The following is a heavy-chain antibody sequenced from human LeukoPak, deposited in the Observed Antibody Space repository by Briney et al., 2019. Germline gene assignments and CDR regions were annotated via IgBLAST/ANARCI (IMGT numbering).Heavy chain of an antibody. CDR1: GFTFSSYW. CDR3: ARGYYYDSSGYSTRPFDY. V-gene: IGHV3-74*01. J-gene: IGHJ4*02. Sequence: GGSLRLSCAASGFTFSSYWMHWVRQAPGKGLVWVSRINSDGSSTSYADSVKGRFTISRDNAKNTLYLQMNSLRVEDTAVYYCARGYYYDSSGYSTRPFDYWGQGTLVTVSS. CDR2: INSDGSST. D-gene: IGHD3-22*01.